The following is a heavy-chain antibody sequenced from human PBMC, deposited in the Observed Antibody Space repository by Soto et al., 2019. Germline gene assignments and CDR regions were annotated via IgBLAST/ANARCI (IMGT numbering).Heavy chain of an antibody. CDR1: GGTFSSYA. V-gene: IGHV1-69*12. CDR3: AGLPDPIVGAKGGFVY. D-gene: IGHD1-26*01. CDR2: IIPIFGTA. J-gene: IGHJ4*02. Sequence: QVQLVQSGAEVKKPGSSVKVSCKASGGTFSSYAISWVRQAPGQGLEWMGGIIPIFGTANYAQKFQGRVTIAAEASRCTAFVELSSLGFGVAVVYCCAGLPDPIVGAKGGFVYWGLGSLVTVSS.